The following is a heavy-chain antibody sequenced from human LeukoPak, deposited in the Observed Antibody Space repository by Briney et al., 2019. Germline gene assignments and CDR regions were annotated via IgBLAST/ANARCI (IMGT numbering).Heavy chain of an antibody. CDR3: ARGNMGYSNSRPGSHSSLSV. D-gene: IGHD2/OR15-2a*01. V-gene: IGHV4-34*01. Sequence: SETLSLTCIVSGESVSDFYCTSIRQSPGEGLECLGEIYRRGAIKYTPYLESRVAMSMHPSKNHFLLNVTSVTAADTAVYYCARGNMGYSNSRPGSHSSLSVWATGTTVTVYS. CDR2: IYRRGAI. CDR1: GESVSDFY. J-gene: IGHJ6*04.